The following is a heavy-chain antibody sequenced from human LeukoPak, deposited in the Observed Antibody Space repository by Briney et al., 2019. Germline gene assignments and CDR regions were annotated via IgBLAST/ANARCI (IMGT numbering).Heavy chain of an antibody. CDR3: ARVTFKVAGTLDY. CDR2: ISSSSSYI. D-gene: IGHD6-19*01. Sequence: GGSLRLSCAASGFTFSSYSMNWVRQAPGKGLEWVSSISSSSSYIYYADSVKGRFTISRDNAKNSLYLQMNSLRAEDTVVYYCARVTFKVAGTLDYWGQGTLVTDSS. V-gene: IGHV3-21*01. J-gene: IGHJ4*02. CDR1: GFTFSSYS.